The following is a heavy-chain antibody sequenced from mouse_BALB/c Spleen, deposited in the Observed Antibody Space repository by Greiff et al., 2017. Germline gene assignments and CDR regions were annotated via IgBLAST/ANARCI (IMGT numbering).Heavy chain of an antibody. CDR2: ISCYNGAT. D-gene: IGHD2-14*01. J-gene: IGHJ4*01. CDR1: GYSFTGYY. Sequence: LVKTGASVKISCKASGYSFTGYYMHWVKQSHGKSLEWIGYISCYNGATSYNQKFKGKATFTVDTSSSTAYMQFNSLTSEDSAVYYCARDLYRRYAMDYWGQGTSVTVSS. CDR3: ARDLYRRYAMDY. V-gene: IGHV1S34*01.